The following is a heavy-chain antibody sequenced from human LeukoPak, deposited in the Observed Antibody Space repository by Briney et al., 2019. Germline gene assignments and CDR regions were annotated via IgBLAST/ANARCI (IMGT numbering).Heavy chain of an antibody. CDR1: GGSISSYY. D-gene: IGHD3-22*01. J-gene: IGHJ6*02. V-gene: IGHV4-59*08. Sequence: SETLSLTCTVSGGSISSYYWSWIRQPPGKGLEWIGYINYSGSTNYNPSLKSRVTISVDTSKNQFSLKLSSVTAADTAVYYCATKYYYDSSGYYRPYYYYGMDVWGQGTTVTVSS. CDR3: ATKYYYDSSGYYRPYYYYGMDV. CDR2: INYSGST.